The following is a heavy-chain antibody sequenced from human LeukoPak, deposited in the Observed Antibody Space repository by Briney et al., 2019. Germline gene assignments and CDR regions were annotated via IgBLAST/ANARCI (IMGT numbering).Heavy chain of an antibody. CDR3: AREGCSSTSCYRGGTNWFDP. J-gene: IGHJ5*02. CDR1: GYTFTSYD. D-gene: IGHD2-2*01. CDR2: MNPNSGNT. V-gene: IGHV1-8*02. Sequence: ASVKVSCKASGYTFTSYDINWVRQATGQGLEWMGWMNPNSGNTGYAQKFQGRVTMTRDTSISTAYMELSRLRSDDTAVYYCAREGCSSTSCYRGGTNWFDPWGQGTLVTVSS.